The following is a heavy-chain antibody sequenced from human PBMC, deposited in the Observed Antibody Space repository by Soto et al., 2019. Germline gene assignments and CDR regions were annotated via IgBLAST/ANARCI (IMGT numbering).Heavy chain of an antibody. V-gene: IGHV4-4*02. Sequence: QVQLQESGPGLVKPSGTLSLTCSVSSGSISSSNWWSWVRQPPGKGLEWIGEIYHSGSTNYNPSLKSRVTISVDQSKNQSSLNLNSVTAADTAVYYCARADCSGGSGYSSANWFDPWGQGTLVTVSS. J-gene: IGHJ5*02. D-gene: IGHD2-15*01. CDR3: ARADCSGGSGYSSANWFDP. CDR2: IYHSGST. CDR1: SGSISSSNW.